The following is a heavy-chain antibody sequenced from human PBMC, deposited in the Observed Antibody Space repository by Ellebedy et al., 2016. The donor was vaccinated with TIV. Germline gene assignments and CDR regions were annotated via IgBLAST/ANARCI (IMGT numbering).Heavy chain of an antibody. CDR1: GDSISAYQ. CDR3: ARSLSLGGYYAWFDP. V-gene: IGHV4-59*01. D-gene: IGHD3-3*01. J-gene: IGHJ5*02. Sequence: MPSETLSLTCTVSGDSISAYQWNWMRQSPGKGLEWISCISYSGITNYNPSLRSRVTISLDTSKKQFSLRLASVTAADMAIYYCARSLSLGGYYAWFDPWGQGTLVTVSS. CDR2: ISYSGIT.